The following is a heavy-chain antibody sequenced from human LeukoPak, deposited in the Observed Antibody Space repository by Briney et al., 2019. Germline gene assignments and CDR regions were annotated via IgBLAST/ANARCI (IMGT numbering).Heavy chain of an antibody. D-gene: IGHD4-17*01. CDR2: IYDSGRT. CDR3: ASTTGDY. V-gene: IGHV4-59*08. Sequence: SETLSLTCTVSGGSIGSNYWSWIRQPPGKGLEWIGYIYDSGRTNYNPSLKSRVTISVDTSKNQFSLKLSSVTAADTAVYYCASTTGDYWGQGTLVTVSS. CDR1: GGSIGSNY. J-gene: IGHJ4*02.